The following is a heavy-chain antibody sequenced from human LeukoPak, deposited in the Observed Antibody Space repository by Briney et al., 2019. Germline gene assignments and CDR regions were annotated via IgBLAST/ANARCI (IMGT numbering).Heavy chain of an antibody. CDR2: IWYDGSNK. D-gene: IGHD3-10*01. CDR3: ARPLGMYYYGSGSPGGMDV. V-gene: IGHV3-33*01. J-gene: IGHJ6*02. CDR1: GFTFSSYG. Sequence: GGSLRLSCAASGFTFSSYGMHWVRQAPGKGLEWVAVIWYDGSNKYYADSVKGRFTISRDNSKNTLYLQMNSLRAEDTAVYYCARPLGMYYYGSGSPGGMDVWGQGTTVTVSS.